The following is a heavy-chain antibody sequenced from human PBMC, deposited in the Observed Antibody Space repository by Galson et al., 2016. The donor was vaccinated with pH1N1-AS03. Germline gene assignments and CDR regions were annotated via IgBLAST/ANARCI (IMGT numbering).Heavy chain of an antibody. CDR1: GYTFVNYG. CDR3: ATPGRRNYYFSH. D-gene: IGHD3-3*01. CDR2: ISGYDGHT. Sequence: SVKVSCKASGYTFVNYGISWVRRAPGQGLEWMGWISGYDGHTGYAQKFQGRVTMTTDTSTNTAYMELRSLTSDDTAVYYCATPGRRNYYFSHWGQGTLVTVSS. J-gene: IGHJ4*02. V-gene: IGHV1-18*01.